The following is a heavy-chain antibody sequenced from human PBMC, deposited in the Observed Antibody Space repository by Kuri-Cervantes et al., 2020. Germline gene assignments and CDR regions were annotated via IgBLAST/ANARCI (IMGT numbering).Heavy chain of an antibody. V-gene: IGHV1-2*02. CDR1: GYTFTGYY. Sequence: ASVKASCKASGYTFTGYYMHWVRQAPGQGLEWMGWINPNSGGTNYAQKLQGRVTMTTDTSTTTAYMELRSLRSDDTAVYYCARAPEYSSIHYYFDYWGQGTLVTVSS. CDR3: ARAPEYSSIHYYFDY. CDR2: INPNSGGT. D-gene: IGHD5-18*01. J-gene: IGHJ4*02.